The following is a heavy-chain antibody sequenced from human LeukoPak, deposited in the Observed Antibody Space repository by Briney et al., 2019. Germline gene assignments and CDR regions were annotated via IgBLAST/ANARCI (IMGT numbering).Heavy chain of an antibody. CDR3: ARGEITIFGVVPPPDY. D-gene: IGHD3-3*01. CDR2: INPNSGGT. J-gene: IGHJ4*02. CDR1: GYTFTGYY. V-gene: IGHV1-2*02. Sequence: GASVKVSCKASGYTFTGYYMHWVRQAPGQGLEWMGWINPNSGGTNYAQKFQGRVTMTRDTSISTAYMELSRLRSDDTAVYYCARGEITIFGVVPPPDYWGQGTLVTVSS.